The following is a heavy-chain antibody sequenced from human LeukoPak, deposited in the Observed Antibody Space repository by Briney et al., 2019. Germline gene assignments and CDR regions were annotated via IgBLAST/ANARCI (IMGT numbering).Heavy chain of an antibody. D-gene: IGHD6-19*01. CDR3: ARVTAIAVAGTYYYYYGMDV. CDR2: INHSVST. V-gene: IGHV4-34*01. J-gene: IGHJ6*02. Sequence: SETLSLTCAVYGGSFSGYYWSWIRQPPGKGLEWIGEINHSVSTNYNPSLKSRVTISVDTSKNQFSLKLSSVTAADTAVYYCARVTAIAVAGTYYYYYGMDVWGQGTTVTVSS. CDR1: GGSFSGYY.